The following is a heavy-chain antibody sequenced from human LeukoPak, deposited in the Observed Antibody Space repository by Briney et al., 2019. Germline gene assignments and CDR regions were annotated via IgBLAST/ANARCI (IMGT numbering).Heavy chain of an antibody. Sequence: GGSLRLSCAASGFTFSSYAMSWVRQAPGKGPEWVSGISGSGGSTYYADSVKGRFTISRDNSKNTLYLQMNSLRAEDTAVYYCAKEVYGDSTGGRFQNWGQGTLVTVSS. D-gene: IGHD4-17*01. V-gene: IGHV3-23*01. CDR1: GFTFSSYA. J-gene: IGHJ1*01. CDR2: ISGSGGST. CDR3: AKEVYGDSTGGRFQN.